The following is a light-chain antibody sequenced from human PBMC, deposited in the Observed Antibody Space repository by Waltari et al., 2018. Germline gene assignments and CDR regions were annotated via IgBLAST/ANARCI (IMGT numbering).Light chain of an antibody. V-gene: IGLV1-40*01. CDR3: QSYDTGLKGYV. Sequence: QSVLTQPPSASGAPGQRVTISCTVSSSNFGAGYDVHWYQQLPGTAPKVLIYENINRPSGVPDRFSGSKSGTSASLAITGLQAEDEADYYCQSYDTGLKGYVFGTGTKVTVL. J-gene: IGLJ1*01. CDR2: ENI. CDR1: SSNFGAGYD.